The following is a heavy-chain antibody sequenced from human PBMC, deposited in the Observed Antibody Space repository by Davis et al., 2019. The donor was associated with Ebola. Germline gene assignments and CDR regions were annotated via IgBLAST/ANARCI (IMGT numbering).Heavy chain of an antibody. CDR2: INAGNGNT. CDR3: ARDAGYYDILTGYLYYYYGMDV. J-gene: IGHJ6*02. Sequence: AASVKVSCKASGYTFTSYAMHWVRQAPGQRLEWMGWINAGNGNTKYSQKFQGRVTMTRNTSISTAYMELSSLRSDDTAVYYCARDAGYYDILTGYLYYYYGMDVWGQGTTVTVSS. V-gene: IGHV1-3*01. CDR1: GYTFTSYA. D-gene: IGHD3-9*01.